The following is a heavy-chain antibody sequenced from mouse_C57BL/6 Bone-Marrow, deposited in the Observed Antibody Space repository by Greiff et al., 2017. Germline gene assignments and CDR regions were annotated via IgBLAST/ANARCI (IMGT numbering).Heavy chain of an antibody. V-gene: IGHV2-4*01. CDR1: GFSLTSDG. J-gene: IGHJ4*01. D-gene: IGHD2-2*01. CDR2: IGSGGST. Sequence: VKLMESGPGLVQPSQCLSITCTVSGFSLTSDGVHWVRQPPGKGLEWLGVIGSGGSTDYNAAFISRLSSSKDNSKNQVCFKMNSLQADDTAIYYCAKDGYDPDAMDYWGQGTSVTVSS. CDR3: AKDGYDPDAMDY.